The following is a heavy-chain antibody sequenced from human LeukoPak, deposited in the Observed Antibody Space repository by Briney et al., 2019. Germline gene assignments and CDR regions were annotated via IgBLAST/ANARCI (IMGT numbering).Heavy chain of an antibody. CDR3: ARDALPGAFGVDNWFDP. V-gene: IGHV4-34*01. J-gene: IGHJ5*02. CDR1: GGSFSGYY. Sequence: SETLSLTCAVYGGSFSGYYWSWIRQPPGKGLEWIGEINHSGSTNYNPSLKSRVTISVDTSKNQFSLKLSSVTAADTAVYYCARDALPGAFGVDNWFDPWGQGTLVTVSS. CDR2: INHSGST. D-gene: IGHD3-3*01.